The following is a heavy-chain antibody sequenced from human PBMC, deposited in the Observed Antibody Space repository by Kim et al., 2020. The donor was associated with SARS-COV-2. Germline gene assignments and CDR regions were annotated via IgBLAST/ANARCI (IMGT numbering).Heavy chain of an antibody. CDR1: GYSFTSYW. V-gene: IGHV5-51*01. J-gene: IGHJ6*02. CDR2: IYPGDSDT. D-gene: IGHD6-13*01. Sequence: GESLKISCKGSGYSFTSYWIGWVRQMPGKGLEWMGIIYPGDSDTRYSPSFQGQVTISADKSISTAYLQWSSLKASDTAMYYCARSPGIAAADQHYYYYYGMDVWGQGTTVTVSS. CDR3: ARSPGIAAADQHYYYYYGMDV.